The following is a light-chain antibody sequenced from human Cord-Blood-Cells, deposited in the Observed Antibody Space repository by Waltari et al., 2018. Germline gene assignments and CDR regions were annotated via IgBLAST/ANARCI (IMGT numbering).Light chain of an antibody. CDR2: EVS. CDR3: SSYTSSSTVV. CDR1: SSDVGGYNY. Sequence: QSALTQPASVSGSPGQSITISCTGTSSDVGGYNYVPWYQQHPGKAPKLMIYEVSNRPSGVSNRSSGSTSGNTASLTISGLQAEDEADYYCSSYTSSSTVVFGGGTKLTVL. J-gene: IGLJ2*01. V-gene: IGLV2-14*01.